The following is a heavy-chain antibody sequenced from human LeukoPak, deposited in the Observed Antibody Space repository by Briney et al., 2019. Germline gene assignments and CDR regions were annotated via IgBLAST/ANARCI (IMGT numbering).Heavy chain of an antibody. D-gene: IGHD3-10*01. J-gene: IGHJ3*02. CDR1: GFTFSSYS. CDR2: ISSSSSYI. V-gene: IGHV3-21*01. CDR3: ARWPGRGGTRYAFDI. Sequence: GGSLRLSCAASGFTFSSYSMNWVRQAPGKGLEWVSSISSSSSYIYYADSVKGRFTISRDNAKNSLYLQMNSLRAEDTAVYYCARWPGRGGTRYAFDIWGQGTMVTVSS.